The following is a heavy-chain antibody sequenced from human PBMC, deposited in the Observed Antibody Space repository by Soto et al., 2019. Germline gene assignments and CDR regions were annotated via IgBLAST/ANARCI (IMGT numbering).Heavy chain of an antibody. CDR3: VRVFGTYYFDL. V-gene: IGHV3-33*01. CDR2: IWSDGSNK. D-gene: IGHD3-3*01. CDR1: GFTFSTYG. J-gene: IGHJ4*02. Sequence: QVQLVESGGGVVQPGRSLRLSCAASGFTFSTYGMHWVRQAPGKGLEGVAFIWSDGSNKYYADSVKGRFTISRDNSKKTLYLQMNSLRAEDTAVYYCVRVFGTYYFDLWGQGNMVTVSS.